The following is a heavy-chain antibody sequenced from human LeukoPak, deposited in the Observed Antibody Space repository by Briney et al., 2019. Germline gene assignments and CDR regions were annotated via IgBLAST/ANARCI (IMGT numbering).Heavy chain of an antibody. Sequence: GGSLRLSCAVSGFTFSSYAMSWVRQAPGKGLELVSAISASGYSTYYADSVKGRFTISRDNSKKTLYLQMHSLRAEATAIFYCAKDVYNWNFYFDYWGQGTLVTVSS. V-gene: IGHV3-23*01. CDR1: GFTFSSYA. CDR2: ISASGYST. D-gene: IGHD1-7*01. CDR3: AKDVYNWNFYFDY. J-gene: IGHJ4*02.